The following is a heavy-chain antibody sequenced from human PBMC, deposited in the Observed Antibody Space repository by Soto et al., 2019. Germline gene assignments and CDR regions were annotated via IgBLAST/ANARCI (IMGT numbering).Heavy chain of an antibody. CDR1: GYTFTSYG. CDR2: ISAYNGNT. Sequence: ASVKVSCKASGYTFTSYGISWVRQAPGQGLEWMGWISAYNGNTNYAQKLQGRVTMTTDTSTSTACMELRSLRSDDTAVYYCAREGTWSYYYMDVWGKGTTVTVSS. J-gene: IGHJ6*03. V-gene: IGHV1-18*01. CDR3: AREGTWSYYYMDV. D-gene: IGHD1-1*01.